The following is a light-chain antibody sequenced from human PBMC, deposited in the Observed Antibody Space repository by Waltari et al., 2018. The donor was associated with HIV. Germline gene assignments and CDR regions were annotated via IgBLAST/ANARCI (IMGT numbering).Light chain of an antibody. CDR3: QSYDSRNRVV. CDR2: EDN. V-gene: IGLV6-57*01. Sequence: NFMLTQPHSVSESPGKTVTISCTRSSGSVASNYGQWYQQRPGSSPTTVIYEDNQRPSGVPDRFSGSIDSSSNSASLTISGLKTEDEADYYCQSYDSRNRVVFGGGTKLTVL. J-gene: IGLJ2*01. CDR1: SGSVASNY.